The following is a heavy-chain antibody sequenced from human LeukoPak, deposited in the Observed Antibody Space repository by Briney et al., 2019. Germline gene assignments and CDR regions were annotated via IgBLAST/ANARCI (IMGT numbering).Heavy chain of an antibody. J-gene: IGHJ4*02. CDR2: ISGSGGST. V-gene: IGHV3-23*01. Sequence: GGSLRLSCAASGFTFSSYAMSWVRQAPGKGLEWVSAISGSGGSTYYADSVKGRFTISRDNSKNTLYLQMNSLGAEDTAVYYCARCGYSYGYFDYWGQGTLVTVSS. D-gene: IGHD5-18*01. CDR3: ARCGYSYGYFDY. CDR1: GFTFSSYA.